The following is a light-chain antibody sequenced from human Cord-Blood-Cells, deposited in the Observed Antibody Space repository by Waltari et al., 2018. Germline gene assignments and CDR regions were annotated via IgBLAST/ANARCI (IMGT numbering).Light chain of an antibody. CDR2: DVS. CDR1: SSDVGGYNY. V-gene: IGLV2-14*01. CDR3: SSYTSSSTVV. J-gene: IGLJ2*01. Sequence: QSALTQPASVSGSPGQSITISCTGTSSDVGGYNYVSWYQQHPGKAPKLMIYDVSKRPSGVSNRFSGSKSGNTASLTISGLQAEDEADYYCSSYTSSSTVVFGGGTKL.